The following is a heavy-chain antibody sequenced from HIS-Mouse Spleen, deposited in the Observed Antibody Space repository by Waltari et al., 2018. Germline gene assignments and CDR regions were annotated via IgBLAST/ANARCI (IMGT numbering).Heavy chain of an antibody. Sequence: QVQLVQSGAEVKKPGASVKVSCKASGYTFTGYYMHWVRQAPGQGLEWMGGINPSMVGQKYEQKFQGRVTMTRDTSISTAYMELSRLRSDDTAVYYCARGGADSSGPDYWGQGTLVTVSS. D-gene: IGHD6-19*01. V-gene: IGHV1-2*02. CDR3: ARGGADSSGPDY. CDR2: INPSMVGQ. J-gene: IGHJ4*02. CDR1: GYTFTGYY.